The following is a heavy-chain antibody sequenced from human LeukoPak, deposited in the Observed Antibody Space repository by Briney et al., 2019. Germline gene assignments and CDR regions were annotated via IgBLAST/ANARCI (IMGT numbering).Heavy chain of an antibody. CDR3: ARKEKYYDILTGYFHDAFDI. CDR1: GYTFTSYG. Sequence: ASVTVSCKASGYTFTSYGISWVRQAPGQGLEWMGWISAYNGNTNYAQKLQGRVTMTTDTSTSTAYMELRSLRSDDTAVYYCARKEKYYDILTGYFHDAFDIWGQGTMVTVSS. CDR2: ISAYNGNT. J-gene: IGHJ3*02. V-gene: IGHV1-18*01. D-gene: IGHD3-9*01.